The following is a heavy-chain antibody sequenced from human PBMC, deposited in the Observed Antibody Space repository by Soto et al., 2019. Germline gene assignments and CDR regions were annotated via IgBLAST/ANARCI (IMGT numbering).Heavy chain of an antibody. Sequence: EVQLLESGGGLVQPGGSLRLSCAASGFTFSSYAMSWVRQAPGKGLEWVSAISGSGGSTYYADSVKGRFTISGDNSKNKMYLQMNSLRAEDTAVYYRAKDECQRLFFWDWGQGTLVNVSS. D-gene: IGHD2-21*01. CDR1: GFTFSSYA. V-gene: IGHV3-23*01. CDR3: AKDECQRLFFWD. CDR2: ISGSGGST. J-gene: IGHJ4*02.